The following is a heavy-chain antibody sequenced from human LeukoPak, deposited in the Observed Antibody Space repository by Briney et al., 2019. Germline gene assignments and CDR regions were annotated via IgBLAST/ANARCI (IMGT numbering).Heavy chain of an antibody. CDR1: GGTFSSYA. CDR3: ASGNYYDSSGYYAHH. J-gene: IGHJ4*02. D-gene: IGHD3-22*01. Sequence: GSSVKVSCKASGGTFSSYAISWVRQAPGQGLEWMGGIIPIFGTANYAQKFQGRVTITADESTSTAYMELRSLRSDDTAVYYCASGNYYDSSGYYAHHWGQGTLVTVSS. V-gene: IGHV1-69*01. CDR2: IIPIFGTA.